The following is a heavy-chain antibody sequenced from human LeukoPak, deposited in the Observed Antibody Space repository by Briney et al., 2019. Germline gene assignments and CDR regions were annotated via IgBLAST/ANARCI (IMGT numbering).Heavy chain of an antibody. CDR2: INHSGST. D-gene: IGHD3-3*01. V-gene: IGHV4-34*01. J-gene: IGHJ6*03. CDR1: GGSFSVYY. CDR3: ARVATYYDFWSGYRDRYYYMDV. Sequence: SETLSLTCAVYGGSFSVYYWSGLRQPPGKGLEWLGEINHSGSTNYNPSLQSRVTISVDTSKNQFSLKLSSATAADTAVYYCARVATYYDFWSGYRDRYYYMDVWGKGTTVTVSS.